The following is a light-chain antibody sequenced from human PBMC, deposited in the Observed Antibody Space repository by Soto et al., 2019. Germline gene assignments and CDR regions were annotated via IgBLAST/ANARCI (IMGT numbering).Light chain of an antibody. Sequence: QSALTQPPSVSGSPGQSVTISCTGTSSDVGSYNRVSWYQQSPGTAPKLIIYDVTYRPSGVPDRFSGSKSGNTASLTISGLQAEDETDYYCSSYTTSSTLVFGGGTKVTVL. CDR2: DVT. CDR1: SSDVGSYNR. J-gene: IGLJ2*01. CDR3: SSYTTSSTLV. V-gene: IGLV2-18*02.